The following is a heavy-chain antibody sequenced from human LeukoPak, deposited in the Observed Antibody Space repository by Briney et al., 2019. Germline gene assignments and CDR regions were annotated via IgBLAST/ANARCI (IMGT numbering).Heavy chain of an antibody. CDR3: ANDPYCGGDCYYDY. V-gene: IGHV3-23*01. CDR1: GFTFSSYD. J-gene: IGHJ4*02. Sequence: GGSLRLSCAVSGFTFSSYDLNRVRQAPGKGLEWVSGISGSGSRTYYADSVKGRFTISRDNSKNTLYLQMNSLRVEDTAVYYCANDPYCGGDCYYDYWGQGTLVTVSS. D-gene: IGHD2-21*02. CDR2: ISGSGSRT.